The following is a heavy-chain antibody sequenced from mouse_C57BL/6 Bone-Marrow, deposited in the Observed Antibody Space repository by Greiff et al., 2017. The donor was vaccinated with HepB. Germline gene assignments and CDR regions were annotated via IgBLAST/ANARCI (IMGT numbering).Heavy chain of an antibody. CDR1: GYTFTSYW. D-gene: IGHD2-3*01. Sequence: QVQLKQPGAELVKPGASVKMSCKASGYTFTSYWITWVKQRPGQGLEWIGDIYPGSGSTNYNEKFKSKATLTVDTSSRTAYMQLSSLTSEDSAVYYCAWGLLFFDYWGQGTTLTVSS. J-gene: IGHJ2*01. V-gene: IGHV1-55*01. CDR3: AWGLLFFDY. CDR2: IYPGSGST.